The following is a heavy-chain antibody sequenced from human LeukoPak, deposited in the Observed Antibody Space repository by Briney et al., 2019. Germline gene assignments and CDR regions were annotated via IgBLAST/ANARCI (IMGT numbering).Heavy chain of an antibody. J-gene: IGHJ2*01. CDR1: GFTFSTYE. Sequence: GGSLRLSCAASGFTFSTYEMNWVRQAPGKGLECVSYISGSGTATYYADSVKGRFTISRDNAKNSLYLQMNSLRAEDTAFYYCARWTRIISSSLWYFDLWGRGNLVTVSS. D-gene: IGHD6-6*01. V-gene: IGHV3-48*03. CDR3: ARWTRIISSSLWYFDL. CDR2: ISGSGTAT.